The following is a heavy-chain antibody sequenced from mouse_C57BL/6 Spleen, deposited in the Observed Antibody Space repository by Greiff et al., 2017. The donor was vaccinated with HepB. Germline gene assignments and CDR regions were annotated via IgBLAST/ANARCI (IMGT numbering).Heavy chain of an antibody. Sequence: VQLQQSGAELVKPGASVKMSCKASGYTFTSYWITWVKQRPGQGLEWIGDIYPGSGSTNYNEKFKSKATLTVDTSSSTAYMQLSSLTSEDSAVYYCAIYYDYDGYFDYWGQGTTLTVSS. J-gene: IGHJ2*01. CDR3: AIYYDYDGYFDY. CDR2: IYPGSGST. CDR1: GYTFTSYW. D-gene: IGHD2-4*01. V-gene: IGHV1-55*01.